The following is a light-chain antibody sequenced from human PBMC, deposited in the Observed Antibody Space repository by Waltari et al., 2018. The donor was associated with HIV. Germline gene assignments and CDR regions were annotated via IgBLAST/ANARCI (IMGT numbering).Light chain of an antibody. V-gene: IGLV2-14*01. CDR3: TSYTTSITYV. J-gene: IGLJ1*01. CDR2: EVS. Sequence: QSALTQPASVSGSPGQSITISCTGTSSDVGAYKFVSWYQQHPGKAPKLIIYEVSNRPSGVSNRLSSSKSGNTASLTISGLQAEDEADYYCTSYTTSITYVFGTGTKVTVL. CDR1: SSDVGAYKF.